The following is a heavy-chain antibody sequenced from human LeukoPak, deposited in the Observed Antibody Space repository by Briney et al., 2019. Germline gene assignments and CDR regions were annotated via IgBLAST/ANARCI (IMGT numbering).Heavy chain of an antibody. CDR3: ARGLSGYCPHGHCSS. V-gene: IGHV3-48*03. Sequence: GGSLRLSCAASGFTFSSYEMNWVRQSPGKGLEWLSYISSSGSTIYYADSVKGRFTISRDNAKNSLYLQMNSLRAEDTAVYYCARGLSGYCPHGHCSSWGQGTLVTVSS. J-gene: IGHJ4*02. CDR2: ISSSGSTI. CDR1: GFTFSSYE. D-gene: IGHD2-8*01.